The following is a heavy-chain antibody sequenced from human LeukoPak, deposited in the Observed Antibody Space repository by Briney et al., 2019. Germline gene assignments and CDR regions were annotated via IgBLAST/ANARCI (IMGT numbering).Heavy chain of an antibody. D-gene: IGHD3-22*01. CDR1: GYTFTGYY. CDR3: ARDQGYYYDSSGYYYVAYRWFDP. Sequence: ASVKVSCKASGYTFTGYYMHWVRQAPGQGLEWMGWISAYNGNTNYAQKLQGRVTMTTDTSTSTAYMELRSLRSDDTAVYYCARDQGYYYDSSGYYYVAYRWFDPWGQGTLVTVSS. J-gene: IGHJ5*02. V-gene: IGHV1-18*04. CDR2: ISAYNGNT.